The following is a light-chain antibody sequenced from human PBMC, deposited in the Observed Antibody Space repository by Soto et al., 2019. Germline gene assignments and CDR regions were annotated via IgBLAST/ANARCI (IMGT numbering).Light chain of an antibody. J-gene: IGLJ2*01. V-gene: IGLV1-44*01. CDR1: HSNVGVNA. Sequence: QSVLTQPPSASGTPGQRVVISCSGSHSNVGVNAISWYQHLPGTAPRLLLHTDDQRPSGIPDRFSGSHSGTSASLAISRLQSEDEGHYYCASWDDDLNGPIFGGGTKSPS. CDR3: ASWDDDLNGPI. CDR2: TDD.